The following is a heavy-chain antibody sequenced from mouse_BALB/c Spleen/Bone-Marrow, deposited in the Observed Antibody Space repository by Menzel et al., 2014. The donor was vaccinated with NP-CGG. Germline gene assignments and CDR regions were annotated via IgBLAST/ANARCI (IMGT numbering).Heavy chain of an antibody. J-gene: IGHJ2*01. CDR3: AREGLGRSFDC. V-gene: IGHV1S81*02. D-gene: IGHD2-14*01. CDR2: INPSNGRT. Sequence: GAELVKPGASVKLSCEASGYTFTSYWMHWVKQRPGQGLEWIGEINPSNGRTNYNEKFKSKATLTVDKSSSTAYMQLSSLTSEDSAVYYCAREGLGRSFDCWGQGTTLTVSS. CDR1: GYTFTSYW.